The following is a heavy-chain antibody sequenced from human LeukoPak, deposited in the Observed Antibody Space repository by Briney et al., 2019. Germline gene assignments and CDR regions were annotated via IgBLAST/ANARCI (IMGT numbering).Heavy chain of an antibody. CDR3: ATEVGYYYDSSGYSL. Sequence: SETLSLTCTVSGGSISSGGYSWSWIRQPPGKGLEWIGYIYHSGSTYYNPSLKSRVTISVDTSKNQFSLKLSSVTAADTAVYYCATEVGYYYDSSGYSLWGQGTLVTVSS. CDR1: GGSISSGGYS. D-gene: IGHD3-22*01. V-gene: IGHV4-30-2*05. J-gene: IGHJ4*02. CDR2: IYHSGST.